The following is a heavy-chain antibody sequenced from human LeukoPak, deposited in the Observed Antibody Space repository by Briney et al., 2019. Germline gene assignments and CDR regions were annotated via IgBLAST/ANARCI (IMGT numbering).Heavy chain of an antibody. CDR1: GNTFSNYG. CDR3: ARDQGYTSEWLDY. D-gene: IGHD6-19*01. J-gene: IGHJ4*02. V-gene: IGHV1-18*01. CDR2: ISGFNGYT. Sequence: ASVKVSCKACGNTFSNYGISWVRQAPGQGLEWMGWISGFNGYTRYAQNLQGRVTMTTDTSTSTAYMELRSLISDDTAVYYCARDQGYTSEWLDYWGQGTLVTVSS.